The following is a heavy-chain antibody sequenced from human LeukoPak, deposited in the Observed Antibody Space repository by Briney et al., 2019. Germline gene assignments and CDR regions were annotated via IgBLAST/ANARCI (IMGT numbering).Heavy chain of an antibody. V-gene: IGHV3-74*01. CDR3: TRWQDI. CDR2: INSDGSSL. CDR1: GFTFSNYW. Sequence: PGGSLRLSCAASGFTFSNYWMHWVRQAPGKGLEGVSRINSDGSSLNYADSVKGRFTVSRDNAKNILYLQMNSLRAEDTAVYYCTRWQDIWGQGTMVTVSS. J-gene: IGHJ3*02.